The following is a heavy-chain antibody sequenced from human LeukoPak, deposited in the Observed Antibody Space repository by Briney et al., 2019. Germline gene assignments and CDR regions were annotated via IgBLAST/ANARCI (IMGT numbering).Heavy chain of an antibody. V-gene: IGHV4-34*01. J-gene: IGHJ4*02. Sequence: PSETLSLTCAVYGGSFSGYYWSWIRQPPGKGLEWIGEINHSGSTNYNPSLKSRVTISVDTSKNQFSLKLSSVTAADTAVYYCARAVKDIVVVVAATRTEYYFDYWGQGTLVTVSS. D-gene: IGHD2-15*01. CDR1: GGSFSGYY. CDR3: ARAVKDIVVVVAATRTEYYFDY. CDR2: INHSGST.